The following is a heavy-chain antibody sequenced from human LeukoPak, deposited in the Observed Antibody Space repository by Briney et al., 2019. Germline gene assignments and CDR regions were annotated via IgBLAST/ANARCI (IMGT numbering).Heavy chain of an antibody. CDR1: GGSISSYY. CDR3: ARHKRGSGSYSHTFDY. CDR2: IYYNGST. J-gene: IGHJ4*02. Sequence: SETLSLTCTVSGGSISSYYWSWIRQPPGKGLEWIGYIYYNGSTNYNPSLKSRVTILVDTSRTQFSLKLSSVTAADTAVYYCARHKRGSGSYSHTFDYWGQGTLVTVSS. D-gene: IGHD3-10*01. V-gene: IGHV4-59*08.